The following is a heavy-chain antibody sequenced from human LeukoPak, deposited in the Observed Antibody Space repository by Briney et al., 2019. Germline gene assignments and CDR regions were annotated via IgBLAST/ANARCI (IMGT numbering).Heavy chain of an antibody. D-gene: IGHD3-16*01. Sequence: GGPLRLSCAASGFTLSSYEMNWVRRAPGKGLEWVSYISSSGSTIYYADSVKGRFTISRDNAKNSLYLQMNSLRAEDTAVYYCARRGSYNDYWGQGTLVTVSS. CDR2: ISSSGSTI. CDR1: GFTLSSYE. CDR3: ARRGSYNDY. J-gene: IGHJ4*02. V-gene: IGHV3-48*03.